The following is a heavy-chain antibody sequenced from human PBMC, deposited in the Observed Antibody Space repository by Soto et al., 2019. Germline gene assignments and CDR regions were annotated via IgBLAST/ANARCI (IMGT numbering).Heavy chain of an antibody. J-gene: IGHJ3*02. CDR2: IRKDGSQE. D-gene: IGHD3-16*01. CDR1: GFSFGSDW. CDR3: TRDVNYRDDSAYYDVLDI. Sequence: DVQLTESGGGLVQPGGSLRLSCGASGFSFGSDWMAWVRQAQGKGLEWVANIRKDGSQEHYAKSVRGRFSVSKDNDKESPYLQINSLRLEDTDVDYCTRDVNYRDDSAYYDVLDIWGHGTMVSVSS. V-gene: IGHV3-7*05.